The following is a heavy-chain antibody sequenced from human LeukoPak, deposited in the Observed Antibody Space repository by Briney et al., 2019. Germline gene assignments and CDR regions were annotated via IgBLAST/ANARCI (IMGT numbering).Heavy chain of an antibody. Sequence: GGSLRLSCAASGFIVDDYAMYWVRQAPGKGLEWVSLISGDGGSTYYADSVKGRFTISRDNSKNSLFLQMNSLRTEDTALYYCAKDILSEQWHDAFDIWGQGIMVTVSS. D-gene: IGHD6-19*01. CDR2: ISGDGGST. V-gene: IGHV3-43*02. CDR1: GFIVDDYA. CDR3: AKDILSEQWHDAFDI. J-gene: IGHJ3*02.